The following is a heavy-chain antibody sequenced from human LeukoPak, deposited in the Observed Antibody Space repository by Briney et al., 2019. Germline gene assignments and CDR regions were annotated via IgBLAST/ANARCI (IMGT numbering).Heavy chain of an antibody. V-gene: IGHV3-20*04. J-gene: IGHJ4*02. CDR1: GFTFDDYG. D-gene: IGHD5-18*01. CDR3: ARGGRGYSYGYFPDY. CDR2: INWNGGST. Sequence: PGGSLRLSCAASGFTFDDYGMSWVRQAPGKGLEWVSGINWNGGSTSYADSVKGRFTISRDNAKNSLYLQMNSLRAEDTALYYCARGGRGYSYGYFPDYWGQGTLVTVSS.